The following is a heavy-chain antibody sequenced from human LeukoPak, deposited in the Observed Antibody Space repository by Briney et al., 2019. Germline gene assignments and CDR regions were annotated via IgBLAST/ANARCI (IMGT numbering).Heavy chain of an antibody. CDR2: IYHSGST. CDR3: ARSSCTSTSCYRSYYYFGLDV. V-gene: IGHV4-30-2*01. Sequence: SETLSLTCAVSGGSISSGGYSWSWIRQPPGKGLEWIGYIYHSGSTDYNPSLESRITMSVDTSKNQFSLKLSSVTAADTAVYYCARSSCTSTSCYRSYYYFGLDVWGQGTTVTVSS. CDR1: GGSISSGGYS. D-gene: IGHD2-2*01. J-gene: IGHJ6*02.